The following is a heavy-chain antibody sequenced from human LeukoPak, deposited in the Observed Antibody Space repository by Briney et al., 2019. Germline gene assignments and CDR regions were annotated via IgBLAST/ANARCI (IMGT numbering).Heavy chain of an antibody. J-gene: IGHJ4*02. V-gene: IGHV3-23*01. Sequence: GGSLRLSCAMSGFTFINYAMTWVRQAPGKGLEWVSTIGGGDGSTHYADSVKGRFTISRDNSKNTLYLQMNSLRAEDTAVYYCARSYSSVFDFDYWGQGTLVTVSS. CDR2: IGGGDGST. CDR3: ARSYSSVFDFDY. D-gene: IGHD6-19*01. CDR1: GFTFINYA.